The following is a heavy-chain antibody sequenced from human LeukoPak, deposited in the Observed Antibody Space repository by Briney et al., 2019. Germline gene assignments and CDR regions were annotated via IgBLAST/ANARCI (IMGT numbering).Heavy chain of an antibody. CDR1: GDSLSNNNVA. J-gene: IGHJ4*02. D-gene: IGHD3-10*01. Sequence: SQTLSLTCAISGDSLSNNNVAWNWIRQSPSRGLEWLGRTYYRSKWNTDYAVSVKSRITINSDTSKNQFSLQLNSVTPEDTAVYYCATGCYSSFDYWGQGTLVTVSS. CDR2: TYYRSKWNT. CDR3: ATGCYSSFDY. V-gene: IGHV6-1*01.